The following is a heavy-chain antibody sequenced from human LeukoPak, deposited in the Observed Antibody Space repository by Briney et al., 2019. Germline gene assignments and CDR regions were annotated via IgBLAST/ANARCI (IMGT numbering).Heavy chain of an antibody. Sequence: SETLSLTCTVSGGSISSSSCYWGWIRQPPGKGLEWIGSIYYSGSTYYNPSLKSRVTISVDTSKNQFSLKLSSVTAADTAVYYCARDSSGVVPPIYYYYYYYMDVWGKGTTVTVSS. V-gene: IGHV4-39*07. D-gene: IGHD3-3*01. CDR3: ARDSSGVVPPIYYYYYYYMDV. CDR1: GGSISSSSCY. CDR2: IYYSGST. J-gene: IGHJ6*03.